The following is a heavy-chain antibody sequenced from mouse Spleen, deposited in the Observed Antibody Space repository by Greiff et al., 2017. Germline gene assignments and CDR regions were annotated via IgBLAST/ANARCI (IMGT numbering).Heavy chain of an antibody. CDR2: IDPSDSYT. Sequence: VKLQQPGAELVRPGTSVKLSCKASGYTFTSYWMHWVKQRPGQGLEWIGVIDPSDSYTNYNQKFKGKATLTVDTSSSTAYMQLSSLTSEDSAVYYCARSRYLDYWGQGTSVTVSS. D-gene: IGHD2-14*01. V-gene: IGHV1-59*01. J-gene: IGHJ4*01. CDR3: ARSRYLDY. CDR1: GYTFTSYW.